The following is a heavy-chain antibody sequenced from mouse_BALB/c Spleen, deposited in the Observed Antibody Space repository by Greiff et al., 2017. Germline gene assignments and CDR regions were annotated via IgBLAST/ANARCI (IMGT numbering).Heavy chain of an antibody. D-gene: IGHD2-4*01. J-gene: IGHJ4*01. CDR1: GYTFTSYW. CDR2: INPSTGYT. CDR3: AGYDYDGAMDY. Sequence: VHLVESGAELAKPGASVKMSCKASGYTFTSYWMHWVKQRPGQGLEWIGYINPSTGYTEYNQKFKDKATLTADKSSSTAYMQLSSLTSEDSAVYYCAGYDYDGAMDYWGQGTSVTVSS. V-gene: IGHV1-7*01.